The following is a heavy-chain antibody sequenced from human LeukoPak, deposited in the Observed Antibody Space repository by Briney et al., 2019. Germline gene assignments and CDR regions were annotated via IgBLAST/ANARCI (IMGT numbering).Heavy chain of an antibody. V-gene: IGHV3-23*01. Sequence: GALRLSCAASGFTFSSYAMSWVRQAPGKGLEWVSAISGSGGSTYYADSVKGRFTISRDNSKNTLYLQMNSLRAEDTAVYYCAKLLSVGATLGAFDYWVQGTLVTVSS. CDR1: GFTFSSYA. J-gene: IGHJ4*02. CDR3: AKLLSVGATLGAFDY. D-gene: IGHD1-26*01. CDR2: ISGSGGST.